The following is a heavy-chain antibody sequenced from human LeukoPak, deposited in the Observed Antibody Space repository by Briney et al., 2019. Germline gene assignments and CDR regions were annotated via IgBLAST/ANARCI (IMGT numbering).Heavy chain of an antibody. CDR1: GGSMSSSNW. V-gene: IGHV4-4*02. D-gene: IGHD3-16*01. CDR2: IYHSGST. Sequence: SGTLSLTCDVSGGSMSSSNWWSWVRQPPGKGLEWIGEIYHSGSTNYNPSLKSRVTISVDTSKNQFSLRLSSVTAADTAVYYCARVTGYVMGDYFDYWGQGTLVTVSS. J-gene: IGHJ4*02. CDR3: ARVTGYVMGDYFDY.